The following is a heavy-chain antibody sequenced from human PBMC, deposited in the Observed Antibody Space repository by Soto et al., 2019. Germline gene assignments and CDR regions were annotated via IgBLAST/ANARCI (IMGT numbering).Heavy chain of an antibody. D-gene: IGHD3-9*01. V-gene: IGHV4-34*01. J-gene: IGHJ3*02. CDR1: GGSFSGYY. CDR2: INHSGST. Sequence: PSETLSLTCAVYGGSFSGYYWTWIRQAPGKGLEWIGEINHSGSTNYNPSLKSRVTISVDTSKNQFSLKLSSVTAADTAVYYCARDQYYDILTGYSYAFDIWGQGTMVTVSS. CDR3: ARDQYYDILTGYSYAFDI.